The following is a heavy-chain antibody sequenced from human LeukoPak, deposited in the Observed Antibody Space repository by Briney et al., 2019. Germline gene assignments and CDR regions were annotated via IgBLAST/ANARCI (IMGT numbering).Heavy chain of an antibody. Sequence: GRSLRLSCAASGFTFSSYGMHWVRQAPGKGLEWVAVIWYDGSNKYYADSVKGRFTISRDNSKNTLYLQMNSLRAEDTAVYYCARDGDHYDSSGYLLYYFDCWGQGTLVTVSS. CDR3: ARDGDHYDSSGYLLYYFDC. J-gene: IGHJ4*02. CDR1: GFTFSSYG. V-gene: IGHV3-33*01. CDR2: IWYDGSNK. D-gene: IGHD3-22*01.